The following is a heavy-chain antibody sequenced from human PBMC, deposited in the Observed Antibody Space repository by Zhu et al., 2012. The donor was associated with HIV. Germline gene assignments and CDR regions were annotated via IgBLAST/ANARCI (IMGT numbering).Heavy chain of an antibody. D-gene: IGHD1-26*01. CDR1: GGSISSGNYC. V-gene: IGHV4-39*01. CDR2: IYYSGSI. Sequence: VQLQESGPGLVKPSETLSLTCAVSGGSISSGNYCWGWIRQSPGKGLEWIGSIYYSGSIFYNPSLKSRVTISIDTSKNQFSLKVSSLIAADTAVYYCARPPNGNLDGFDIWGQGTMVTVSS. J-gene: IGHJ3*02. CDR3: ARPPNGNLDGFDI.